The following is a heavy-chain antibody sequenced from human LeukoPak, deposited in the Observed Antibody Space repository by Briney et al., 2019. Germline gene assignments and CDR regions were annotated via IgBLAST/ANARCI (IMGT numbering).Heavy chain of an antibody. CDR3: ARDPDDYGDPAGRFDP. D-gene: IGHD4-17*01. V-gene: IGHV3-11*01. Sequence: PGGSLRLSCAASGFTFSNYYMSWIRQAPGKGLEWVSYISSSGSTIYYADSVKGRFTISWDNAKNSLYLQMNSLRAEDTAVYYCARDPDDYGDPAGRFDPWGQGTLVTVSS. J-gene: IGHJ5*02. CDR2: ISSSGSTI. CDR1: GFTFSNYY.